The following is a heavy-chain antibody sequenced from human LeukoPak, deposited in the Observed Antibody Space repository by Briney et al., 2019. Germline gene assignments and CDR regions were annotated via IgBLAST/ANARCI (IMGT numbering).Heavy chain of an antibody. CDR2: FDPEDGET. V-gene: IGHV1-24*01. CDR3: ATENWGKNWFDP. D-gene: IGHD7-27*01. CDR1: GYTLTELS. Sequence: GSVKVSCKVSGYTLTELSMHWVRQAPGKGLEWMGGFDPEDGETIYAQKFQGRVTMTEDTSTDTAYMELSSLRSEDTAVYYCATENWGKNWFDPWGQGTLVTVSS. J-gene: IGHJ5*02.